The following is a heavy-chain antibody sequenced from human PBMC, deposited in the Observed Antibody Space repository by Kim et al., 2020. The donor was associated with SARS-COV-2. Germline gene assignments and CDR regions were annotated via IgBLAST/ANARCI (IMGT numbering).Heavy chain of an antibody. CDR1: GGTISSYY. V-gene: IGHV4-59*01. Sequence: SETLSLTCTVSGGTISSYYWNWIRQPPGKGLEWIGYIYYSGSTNYNPSLQRRVTISVDTSKNQFSLKLSSVTAADTAVYYCARGGISRYFDYSGQGTLVTASA. D-gene: IGHD1-20*01. J-gene: IGHJ4*02. CDR3: ARGGISRYFDY. CDR2: IYYSGST.